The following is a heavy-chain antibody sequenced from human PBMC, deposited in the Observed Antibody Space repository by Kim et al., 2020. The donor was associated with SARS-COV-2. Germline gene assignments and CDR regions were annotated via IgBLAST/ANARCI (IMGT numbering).Heavy chain of an antibody. Sequence: GGSLRRSCAASGFTFSNYGMHWVRQAPGKGLEWVAVISYDGSNKYYADSVKGRFTISRDNSKNTLYLEVNSLRPDDTAVYYCAKAGIQTVYSSSVLWGQG. CDR3: AKAGIQTVYSSSVL. V-gene: IGHV3-30*18. CDR2: ISYDGSNK. D-gene: IGHD6-13*01. CDR1: GFTFSNYG. J-gene: IGHJ1*01.